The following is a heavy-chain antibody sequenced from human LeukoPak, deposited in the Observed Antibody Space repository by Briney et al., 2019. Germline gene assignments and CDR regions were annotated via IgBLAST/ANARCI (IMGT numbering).Heavy chain of an antibody. CDR3: ARGGTGSENDY. CDR1: GFAFDSYS. D-gene: IGHD3-9*01. J-gene: IGHJ4*02. Sequence: GGSLRLSCAAFGFAFDSYSMTWVRQAPGKGLEWISSITTRSDYTYYTDSVEGRFTISRDDAKNSLFLQMNSLRVEDTAIYYCARGGTGSENDYWGQGILVTVSS. V-gene: IGHV3-21*01. CDR2: ITTRSDYT.